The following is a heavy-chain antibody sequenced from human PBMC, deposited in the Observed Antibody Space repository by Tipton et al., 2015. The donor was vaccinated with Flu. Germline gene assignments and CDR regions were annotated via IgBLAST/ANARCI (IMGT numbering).Heavy chain of an antibody. D-gene: IGHD3-10*01. V-gene: IGHV4-39*07. J-gene: IGHJ4*02. CDR1: GGSISSSSYY. Sequence: TLSLTCTVSGGSISSSSYYWGWIRQPPGKGLEWIGSIYYSGSTYYNPSLKSRVTISVDTSKNQFSLKLSSVTAADTAVYYCARGSRTYGSRVGYYFDYWGQGPWSPSPQ. CDR3: ARGSRTYGSRVGYYFDY. CDR2: IYYSGST.